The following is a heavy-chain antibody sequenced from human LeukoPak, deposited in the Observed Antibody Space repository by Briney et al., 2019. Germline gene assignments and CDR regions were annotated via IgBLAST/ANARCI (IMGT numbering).Heavy chain of an antibody. CDR3: ARILLNAFDI. CDR1: GLTFSKYT. Sequence: QPGGSLRLSCAASGLTFSKYTMYWVRQAPGKGLEWVAVISYDGSNKYYADSVKGRFTISRDNSKNTLYLQMNSLRVEDTAVYYCARILLNAFDIWGQGTMVTVSS. CDR2: ISYDGSNK. J-gene: IGHJ3*02. V-gene: IGHV3-30-3*01.